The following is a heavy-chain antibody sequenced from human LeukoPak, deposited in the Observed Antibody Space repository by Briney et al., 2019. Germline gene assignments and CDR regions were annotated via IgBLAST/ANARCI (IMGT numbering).Heavy chain of an antibody. Sequence: GASVKVSCKASGYTFTSYGISWVRQAPGQGLEWMGWISAYNGNTNYAQKLQGRVTMTTDTSTSTAYMELRSLRSDDTAVYYCARDFMAYYYDSSGYSNDDSPIDYWGQGTQVTVSS. CDR1: GYTFTSYG. V-gene: IGHV1-18*01. CDR2: ISAYNGNT. D-gene: IGHD3-22*01. J-gene: IGHJ4*02. CDR3: ARDFMAYYYDSSGYSNDDSPIDY.